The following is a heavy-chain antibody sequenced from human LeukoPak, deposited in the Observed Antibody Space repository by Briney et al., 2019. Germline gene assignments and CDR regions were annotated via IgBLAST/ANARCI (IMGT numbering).Heavy chain of an antibody. J-gene: IGHJ4*02. CDR2: IGYDGSKT. CDR3: ASSLGSTDSTRNCLDY. V-gene: IGHV3-30*02. D-gene: IGHD7-27*01. Sequence: GGSLRLSCAASGFTFSGYGMHWVRQAPGKGLEWVAFIGYDGSKTYYGDSVKGRFTISRDNSKNILYLQMNSLRAEDTAVYYCASSLGSTDSTRNCLDYWGQGTLVTVSS. CDR1: GFTFSGYG.